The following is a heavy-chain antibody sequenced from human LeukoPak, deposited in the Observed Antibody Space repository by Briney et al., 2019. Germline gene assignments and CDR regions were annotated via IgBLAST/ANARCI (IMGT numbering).Heavy chain of an antibody. V-gene: IGHV4-59*01. D-gene: IGHD2-2*01. Sequence: SETLSLTCTVSGGSISSYYWSWIRQPPGKGLEWIGYIYYSGSTNYNPSLKSRVTISVDTSKNQFSLKLSSVTAADTAVYYCARADVVPAAILAFDIWGQGTMVTVSS. CDR1: GGSISSYY. CDR2: IYYSGST. J-gene: IGHJ3*02. CDR3: ARADVVPAAILAFDI.